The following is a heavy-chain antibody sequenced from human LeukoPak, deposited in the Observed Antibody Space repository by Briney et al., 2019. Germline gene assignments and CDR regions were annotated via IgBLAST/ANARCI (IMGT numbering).Heavy chain of an antibody. J-gene: IGHJ4*02. CDR3: ANRGKYCSSTSCLGSAQVDY. Sequence: GGSLRLSCAASGFTFSDFAMSWVRRAPGKGLEWVSTISGSGGSTYYADSVKGRFTISRDNSKNTLYLQMNSLRAEDTAVYYCANRGKYCSSTSCLGSAQVDYWGQGTLVTVSS. D-gene: IGHD2-2*01. V-gene: IGHV3-23*01. CDR2: ISGSGGST. CDR1: GFTFSDFA.